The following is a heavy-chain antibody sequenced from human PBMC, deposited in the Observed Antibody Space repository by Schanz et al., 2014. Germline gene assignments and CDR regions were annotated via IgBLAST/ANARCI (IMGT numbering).Heavy chain of an antibody. V-gene: IGHV1-46*03. Sequence: QVQLLQSGAEVKKPGASMKVSCKASGYTFTTYYMLWVRQAPGQGLEWMGIINPSGGSTRYGQKFQGRIAETADTTTSTVYSELSSLRTDDPAVYYCGRGFSRSYIDIWGQGTLITVSS. J-gene: IGHJ4*02. CDR3: GRGFSRSYIDI. CDR2: INPSGGST. D-gene: IGHD6-6*01. CDR1: GYTFTTYY.